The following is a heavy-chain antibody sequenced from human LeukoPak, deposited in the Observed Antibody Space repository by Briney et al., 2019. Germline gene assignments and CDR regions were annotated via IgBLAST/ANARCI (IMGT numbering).Heavy chain of an antibody. CDR3: AREPYAEEFDY. CDR2: IKQDGSEK. V-gene: IGHV3-7*04. D-gene: IGHD4-17*01. J-gene: IGHJ4*02. CDR1: GFTFSDYW. Sequence: GGSLRLSCAASGFTFSDYWMSWVRQAPGKGLEWVANIKQDGSEKYYVGSVKGLYTISRDNAKNSLYLQMNSLRAEDTAVYYCAREPYAEEFDYGGQGTLVTVPS.